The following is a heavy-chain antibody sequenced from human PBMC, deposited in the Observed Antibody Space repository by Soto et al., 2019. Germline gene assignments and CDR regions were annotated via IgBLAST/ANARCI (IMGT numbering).Heavy chain of an antibody. V-gene: IGHV1-69*13. J-gene: IGHJ6*02. CDR3: ARMYYDSSGYFSPDPYYYYGMDV. CDR1: GGTFSSYA. Sequence: ASVKVSCKASGGTFSSYAISWVRQAPGQGLEWMGGIIPIFGTANYAQKFQGRVTITADESTSTAYMELSSLRSEDTAVYYCARMYYDSSGYFSPDPYYYYGMDVWGQGTTVTVSS. CDR2: IIPIFGTA. D-gene: IGHD3-22*01.